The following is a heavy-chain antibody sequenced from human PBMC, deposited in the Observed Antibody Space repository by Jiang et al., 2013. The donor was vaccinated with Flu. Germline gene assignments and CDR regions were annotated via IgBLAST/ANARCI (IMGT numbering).Heavy chain of an antibody. CDR2: IYHSGNT. Sequence: GPGLVKPSETLSLTCTVSGGSISSYYWNWIRQPPGKGLEWIGYIYHSGNTNYNPSLKSRVTISVDTSKNQFSLKLSSVTAADTAVYYCARSWSGYTHFDYWGQGTLVTVSS. CDR1: GGSISSYY. V-gene: IGHV4-59*12. J-gene: IGHJ4*02. D-gene: IGHD3-3*01. CDR3: ARSWSGYTHFDY.